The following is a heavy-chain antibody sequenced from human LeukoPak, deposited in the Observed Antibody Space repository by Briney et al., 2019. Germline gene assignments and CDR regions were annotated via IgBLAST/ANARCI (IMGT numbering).Heavy chain of an antibody. CDR1: GGSISSYY. V-gene: IGHV4-4*07. CDR3: ARGKSSGSYYNSFDY. Sequence: PSETLSLTCTVSGGSISSYYWSWIRQPAGKGLEWIGRIYTSGSTNYNPSLKSRVTMSVDTSKNQFSLELSSVTAADTAVYYCARGKSSGSYYNSFDYWGQGTLVTVSS. D-gene: IGHD3-10*01. J-gene: IGHJ4*02. CDR2: IYTSGST.